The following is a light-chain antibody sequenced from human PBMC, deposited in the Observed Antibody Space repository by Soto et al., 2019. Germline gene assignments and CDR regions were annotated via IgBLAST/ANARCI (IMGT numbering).Light chain of an antibody. J-gene: IGKJ1*01. CDR1: QSVSSN. V-gene: IGKV3-15*01. CDR3: KKYNNWPRT. CDR2: GAS. Sequence: EIVMTQSPATLSVSPGERATLSCRASQSVSSNLAWYQQKPGQAPRLLIYGASTRATGIPARFSGSGSGTEFTLTISSLQSEDFAVYYCKKYNNWPRTVGQGNKVDIK.